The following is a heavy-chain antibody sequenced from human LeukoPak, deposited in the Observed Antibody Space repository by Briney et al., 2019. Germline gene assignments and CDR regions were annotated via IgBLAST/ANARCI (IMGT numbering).Heavy chain of an antibody. CDR3: ARGGSPDLYCSSTSCQADY. Sequence: GGSLRLSCAASGFTFSSYSMNWVRQAPGKGLEWVSSISSSSSYIYYADSVKGRFSISRDNAKNSLYLQMNSLRAEDTAVYYCARGGSPDLYCSSTSCQADYWGQGTLVTVSS. V-gene: IGHV3-21*01. CDR2: ISSSSSYI. J-gene: IGHJ4*02. CDR1: GFTFSSYS. D-gene: IGHD2-2*01.